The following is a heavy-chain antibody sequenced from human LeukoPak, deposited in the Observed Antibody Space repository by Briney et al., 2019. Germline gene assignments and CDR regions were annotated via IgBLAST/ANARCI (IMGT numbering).Heavy chain of an antibody. CDR1: GGTSSSYA. J-gene: IGHJ6*04. CDR2: IIPIFGTA. Sequence: SVKVSCKASGGTSSSYAISWVRQAPGQGLEWMGGIIPIFGTANYAQKLQGRVTITADESTSTAYMELSSLRSEDTAVYYCARSQGSGSYYKAGDYYYYGMDVWGKGTTVTVSS. CDR3: ARSQGSGSYYKAGDYYYYGMDV. D-gene: IGHD3-10*01. V-gene: IGHV1-69*13.